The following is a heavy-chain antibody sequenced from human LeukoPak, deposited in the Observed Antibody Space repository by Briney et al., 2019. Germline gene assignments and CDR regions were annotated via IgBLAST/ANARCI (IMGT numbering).Heavy chain of an antibody. CDR1: GYTFTGYG. CDR3: ARDIPSIAAAGMNDY. J-gene: IGHJ4*02. D-gene: IGHD6-13*01. V-gene: IGHV1-18*01. Sequence: ASVKVSCKASGYTFTGYGISWVRQAPGQGLEWMGWISAYNGNTNYAQKLQGRVTMTTDTSTSTAYMELRSLRSDDTAVYYCARDIPSIAAAGMNDYWGQGTLVTVSS. CDR2: ISAYNGNT.